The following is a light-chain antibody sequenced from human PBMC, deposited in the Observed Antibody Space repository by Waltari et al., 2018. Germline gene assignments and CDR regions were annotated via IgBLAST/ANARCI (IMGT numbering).Light chain of an antibody. CDR2: AAS. CDR1: KGISSF. CDR3: QQLNSYPLT. V-gene: IGKV1-9*01. Sequence: DIQLTQSPSFLSASVGDRVTITCRASKGISSFLAWYQQKPGKAPKFLIYAASTLQSGVPSRFSGSGYGTEFTLTISSLQPEDFATYYCQQLNSYPLTFGGGTKVEIK. J-gene: IGKJ4*01.